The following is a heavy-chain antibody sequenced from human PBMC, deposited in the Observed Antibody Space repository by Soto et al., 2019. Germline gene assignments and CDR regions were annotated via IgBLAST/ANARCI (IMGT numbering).Heavy chain of an antibody. CDR2: IDAGDADT. V-gene: IGHV5-51*01. D-gene: IGHD2-15*01. J-gene: IGHJ3*01. CDR3: ARSFPSGGSCLSEFVL. Sequence: PGEALKISGKGSGDSFASYGIGWVGQMPGKGLDGMGSIDAGDADTRYSQSFQGQVTISADQSIRTAYLQWSSLKASDTAMYYCARSFPSGGSCLSEFVLWGQGIMV. CDR1: GDSFASYG.